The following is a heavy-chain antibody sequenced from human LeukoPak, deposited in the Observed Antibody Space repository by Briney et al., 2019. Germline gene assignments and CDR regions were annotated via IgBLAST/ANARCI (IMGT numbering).Heavy chain of an antibody. V-gene: IGHV3-7*01. CDR1: GFTFSSYW. CDR2: IKYDGSDK. CDR3: ASGGCSGDCYLGFDK. Sequence: GGSLRLSCAASGFTFSSYWMSWVRQAPGKEPEWVANIKYDGSDKHYVDSVKGRFTISRDNAKYSLYLQMDSLRVEDTAVYYCASGGCSGDCYLGFDKWGQGTLVTVSS. J-gene: IGHJ4*02. D-gene: IGHD2-21*01.